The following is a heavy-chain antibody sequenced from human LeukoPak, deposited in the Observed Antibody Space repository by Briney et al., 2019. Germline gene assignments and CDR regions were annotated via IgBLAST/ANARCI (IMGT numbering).Heavy chain of an antibody. CDR2: INPSSGST. Sequence: ASVKVSCKASGYTFTSYYMHWVRQAPGQGLEWMGIINPSSGSTSYAQKFQGRVTMTRDTSTSTVYMELSSLRSEDTAVYYCARDLSQIAAAGIWAFDIWGQGTMVTVSS. D-gene: IGHD6-13*01. CDR3: ARDLSQIAAAGIWAFDI. V-gene: IGHV1-46*01. J-gene: IGHJ3*02. CDR1: GYTFTSYY.